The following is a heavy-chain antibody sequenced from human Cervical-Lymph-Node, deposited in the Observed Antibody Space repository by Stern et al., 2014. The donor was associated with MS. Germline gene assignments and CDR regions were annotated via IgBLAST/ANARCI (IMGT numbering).Heavy chain of an antibody. CDR3: AREKRDCSGGSCYSRDDY. CDR1: GYTFTSYY. D-gene: IGHD2-15*01. J-gene: IGHJ4*02. Sequence: VQLVESGAEVKKPGASVKVSCKASGYTFTSYYMHWGRQAPGQGLEGMGIINPSGGTTNHAQKFQGRVTMTRDTSTSTVYMELSSLRSEDTAVYYCAREKRDCSGGSCYSRDDYWGQGTLVTVSS. CDR2: INPSGGTT. V-gene: IGHV1-46*03.